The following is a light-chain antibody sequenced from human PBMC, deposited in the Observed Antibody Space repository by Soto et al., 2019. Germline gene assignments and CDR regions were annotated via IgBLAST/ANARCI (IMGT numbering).Light chain of an antibody. J-gene: IGKJ1*01. V-gene: IGKV3-20*01. Sequence: EIVLTQSAGTLSLSPGERATLSCRASQTVSGSYLAWFQQKPGQAPRLLIYDASTRAAGVPDRFSGSVSGTDFSLTINRLEPEDFAVYYCQHYGSSPWTVGQGTKVEIK. CDR3: QHYGSSPWT. CDR2: DAS. CDR1: QTVSGSY.